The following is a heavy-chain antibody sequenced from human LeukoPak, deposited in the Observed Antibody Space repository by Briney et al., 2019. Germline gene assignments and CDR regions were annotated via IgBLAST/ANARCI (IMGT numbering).Heavy chain of an antibody. D-gene: IGHD6-19*01. CDR1: GGTFSSYA. V-gene: IGHV1-69*06. Sequence: SVKVSCKASGGTFSSYAISWVRQAPGQGLEWMGGIIPIFGTANYAQKFQGRVTITADKSASTAYMELSSLRSEDTAVYYCASAPGYSSGWSKVDYYYYYMDVWGKGTTVTVSS. CDR2: IIPIFGTA. J-gene: IGHJ6*03. CDR3: ASAPGYSSGWSKVDYYYYYMDV.